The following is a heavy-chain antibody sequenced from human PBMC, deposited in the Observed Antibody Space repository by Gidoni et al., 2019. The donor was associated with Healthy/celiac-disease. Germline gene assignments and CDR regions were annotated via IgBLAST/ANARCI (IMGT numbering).Heavy chain of an antibody. Sequence: EVQLVEAGGGLVQPGGSLGLSCAASGFTFSSTAMSWVRRAPGTGLDWVSAISGSGGSTYYADSVKGRFTISRDNSKNTLYLQMNSLRAEDTAVYYCAKTITMIVVVPLRGYYFDYWGQGTLVTVSS. CDR3: AKTITMIVVVPLRGYYFDY. V-gene: IGHV3-23*04. J-gene: IGHJ4*02. CDR1: GFTFSSTA. D-gene: IGHD3-22*01. CDR2: ISGSGGST.